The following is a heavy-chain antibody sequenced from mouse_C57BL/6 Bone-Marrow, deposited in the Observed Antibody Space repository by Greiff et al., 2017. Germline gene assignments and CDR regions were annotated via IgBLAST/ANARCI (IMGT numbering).Heavy chain of an antibody. CDR3: ARFYYGSSYGVAY. D-gene: IGHD1-1*01. J-gene: IGHJ3*01. Sequence: VQLQQPGAELVKPGASVKMSCKASGYTFTSYWITWVKQRPGQGLEWIGDIYPGSGSTNYNEKFKSKATLTVDTSSSTAYMQLSSVTSEDSAVYYCARFYYGSSYGVAYWGQGTLVTVSA. CDR2: IYPGSGST. V-gene: IGHV1-55*01. CDR1: GYTFTSYW.